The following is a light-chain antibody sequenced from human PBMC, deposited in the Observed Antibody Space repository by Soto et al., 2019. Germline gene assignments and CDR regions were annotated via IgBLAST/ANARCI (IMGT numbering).Light chain of an antibody. J-gene: IGKJ1*01. CDR1: QSVSSY. CDR2: DAS. CDR3: QQRSNWQT. Sequence: EIVLTQSPATLSLSPGERATLSCRASQSVSSYLAWYQQKPGQAPRLLIYDASNRATGIPARFSGSGSGTDFTLTISSLELEDFAVYYCQQRSNWQTFGQGTKVEIK. V-gene: IGKV3-11*01.